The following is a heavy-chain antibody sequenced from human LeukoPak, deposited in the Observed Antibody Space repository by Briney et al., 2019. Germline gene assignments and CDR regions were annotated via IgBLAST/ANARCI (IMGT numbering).Heavy chain of an antibody. CDR2: VYGNNDDS. CDR3: ARDLRSTMAHFDY. CDR1: GYTFTSYG. D-gene: IGHD5-24*01. V-gene: IGHV1-18*01. Sequence: GASVKVSCKASGYTFTSYGISWVRQAPGQGLEWMGWVYGNNDDSNYAPRLQDRVTVTTDTSTSAAYMELRSLTPDDTAVYYCARDLRSTMAHFDYWGQGTLVTVSS. J-gene: IGHJ4*02.